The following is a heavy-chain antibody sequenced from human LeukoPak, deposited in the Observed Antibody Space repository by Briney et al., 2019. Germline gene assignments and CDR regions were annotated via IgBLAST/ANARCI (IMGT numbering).Heavy chain of an antibody. CDR3: ARGGPITIFGSGYFQH. D-gene: IGHD3-3*01. Sequence: GASVKVSCKASGYTFTSYGISWVRQAPGQGLEWMGWISAYNGNTNYAQKLQGRVTMTTDTSTSTVYMELSSLRSEDTAVYYCARGGPITIFGSGYFQHWGQGTLVTVSS. V-gene: IGHV1-18*01. CDR1: GYTFTSYG. CDR2: ISAYNGNT. J-gene: IGHJ1*01.